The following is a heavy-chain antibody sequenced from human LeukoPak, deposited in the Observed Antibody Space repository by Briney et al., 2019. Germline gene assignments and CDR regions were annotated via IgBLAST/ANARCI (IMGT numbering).Heavy chain of an antibody. D-gene: IGHD5-24*01. CDR1: GYTFTGYY. CDR2: INPNSGGT. V-gene: IGHV1-2*02. CDR3: AREGRNGYNKDFDY. J-gene: IGHJ4*02. Sequence: ASVKVSCKASGYTFTGYYMHWVRQAPGQGLEWMGWINPNSGGTNYAQKFQGRVTVTRDTSINTSYMELSRLTSDDTAVYYCAREGRNGYNKDFDYWGQGTLVTVSS.